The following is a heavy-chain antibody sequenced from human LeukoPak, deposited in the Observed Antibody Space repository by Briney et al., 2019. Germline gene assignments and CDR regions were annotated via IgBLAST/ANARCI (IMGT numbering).Heavy chain of an antibody. D-gene: IGHD2-15*01. CDR3: AKNLYCGGGSCYPSALGMDV. V-gene: IGHV3-23*01. Sequence: GGSLRLSCAASGFTFSSYAMSWVRQAPGKGLEWVSSISGSGNRTYYADSVKGRFTISRDNSKSTLFLQMNSLRAEDTAVYYCAKNLYCGGGSCYPSALGMDVWGQGTTVTASS. CDR2: ISGSGNRT. J-gene: IGHJ6*02. CDR1: GFTFSSYA.